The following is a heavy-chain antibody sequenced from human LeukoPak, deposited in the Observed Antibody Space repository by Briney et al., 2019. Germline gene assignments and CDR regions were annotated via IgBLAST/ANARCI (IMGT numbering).Heavy chain of an antibody. J-gene: IGHJ4*02. CDR3: ARAVHGYSYGPYFDY. D-gene: IGHD5-18*01. Sequence: SETLSLTCTVSGGSISSSSYYWGWIRQPPGKGLEWIGSIYYSGSTYYNPSLKSRVTISVDTSKNQFSLKLSSVTAADTAVYYCARAVHGYSYGPYFDYWGQGTLVTVSS. CDR1: GGSISSSSYY. V-gene: IGHV4-39*07. CDR2: IYYSGST.